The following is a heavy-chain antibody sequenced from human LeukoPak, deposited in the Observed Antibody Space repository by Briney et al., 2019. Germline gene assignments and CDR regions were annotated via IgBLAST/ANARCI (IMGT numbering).Heavy chain of an antibody. Sequence: PGGSLRLSCAASGFTFDDYGMSWVRHAPGKGLEWVSGINRNGGSTGYADSVKGRFTISRDNAKNTLYLQMNSLRAEDTALYPCGIDSSGGYENAFDIWGQGTMVTVSS. CDR3: GIDSSGGYENAFDI. D-gene: IGHD6-19*01. J-gene: IGHJ3*02. CDR1: GFTFDDYG. V-gene: IGHV3-20*01. CDR2: INRNGGST.